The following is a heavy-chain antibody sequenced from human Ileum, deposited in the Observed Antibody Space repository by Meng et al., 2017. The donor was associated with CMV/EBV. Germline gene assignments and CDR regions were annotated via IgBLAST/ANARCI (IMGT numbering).Heavy chain of an antibody. CDR3: ARHQYQQLAVPEYYYGMDV. Sequence: GESLKISCAASGFTFSSYAMNWVRQAPGKGLEWVAYTSSSSSFTYYADSVRGRFSISRDNANNSLYLQMNSLRAEDTAVYYCARHQYQQLAVPEYYYGMDVWGQGTTVTVSS. D-gene: IGHD2-2*01. J-gene: IGHJ6*02. CDR2: TSSSSSFT. CDR1: GFTFSSYA. V-gene: IGHV3-21*06.